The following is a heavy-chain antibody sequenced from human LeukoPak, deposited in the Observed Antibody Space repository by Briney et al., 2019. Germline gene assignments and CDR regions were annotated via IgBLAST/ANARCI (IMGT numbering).Heavy chain of an antibody. Sequence: PSETLSLTCTVSGGSISNGGYYWSWIRQHPGKGLEWIGYIYYSGSTYYNPSLKSRVTISVDTSKNQFSLKLSSVTAADTAVYYCARAWIQLWPRNYYFDYWGQGTLVTVSS. D-gene: IGHD5-18*01. CDR1: GGSISNGGYY. J-gene: IGHJ4*02. CDR2: IYYSGST. CDR3: ARAWIQLWPRNYYFDY. V-gene: IGHV4-31*03.